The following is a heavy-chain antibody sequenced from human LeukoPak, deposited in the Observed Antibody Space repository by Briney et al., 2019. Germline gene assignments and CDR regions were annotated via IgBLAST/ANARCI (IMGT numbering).Heavy chain of an antibody. D-gene: IGHD4-23*01. CDR2: IYPGDSDT. Sequence: GESLQISCKGSGYSFTSYWIGWVRQMPGKGLEWMGIIYPGDSDTRYSPSFRGQVTISADKSISTAYLQWSSLKASDTAMYYCARQNPGGYGGMNWFDPWGQGTLVTVSS. J-gene: IGHJ5*02. CDR3: ARQNPGGYGGMNWFDP. CDR1: GYSFTSYW. V-gene: IGHV5-51*01.